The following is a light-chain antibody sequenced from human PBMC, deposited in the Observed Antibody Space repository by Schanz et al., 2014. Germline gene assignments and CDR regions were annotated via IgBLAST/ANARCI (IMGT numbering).Light chain of an antibody. Sequence: QSALTQPRSVSGSPGQSVTISCTGTSSDVGGYNFVSWFQHHPGKAPKLIISEVTKRPSGVPDRFSGSKSGNTASLAISGLQSEDEAHYYCAAWDDSLNGLWVFGGGTKLTVL. J-gene: IGLJ3*02. CDR2: EVT. CDR3: AAWDDSLNGLWV. V-gene: IGLV2-11*01. CDR1: SSDVGGYNF.